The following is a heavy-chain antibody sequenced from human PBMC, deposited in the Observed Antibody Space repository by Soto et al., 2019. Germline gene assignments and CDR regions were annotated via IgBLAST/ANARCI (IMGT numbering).Heavy chain of an antibody. V-gene: IGHV3-9*01. Sequence: PGGSLRLSCVGTGLNFDDFAMHWVRQAPGKGLEWVSGITWNSRVLAYADSVKGRFTISRDNARNSLYLQMDSLRDEDTALYYCAKGNPLWELLVPGYFDYWGQGTLVTVSS. CDR2: ITWNSRVL. CDR1: GLNFDDFA. CDR3: AKGNPLWELLVPGYFDY. D-gene: IGHD1-26*01. J-gene: IGHJ4*02.